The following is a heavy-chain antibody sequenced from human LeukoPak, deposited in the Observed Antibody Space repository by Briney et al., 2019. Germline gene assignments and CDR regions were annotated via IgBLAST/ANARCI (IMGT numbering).Heavy chain of an antibody. V-gene: IGHV3-7*01. D-gene: IGHD1-14*01. CDR3: TRDRSRAEDD. Sequence: GGTLRLSCAPSVFTFSGHCMSWVRHAPRKGLEWVANINQGGSDKYYVDSVKGRFTISRDNANNLLYLQMNSLRGEDTAVYYCTRDRSRAEDDWGQGTLVTVSS. CDR2: INQGGSDK. J-gene: IGHJ4*02. CDR1: VFTFSGHC.